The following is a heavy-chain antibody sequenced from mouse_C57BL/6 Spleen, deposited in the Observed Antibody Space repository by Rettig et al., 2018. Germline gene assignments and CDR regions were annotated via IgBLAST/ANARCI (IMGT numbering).Heavy chain of an antibody. J-gene: IGHJ1*03. V-gene: IGHV1-15*01. Sequence: GYTFTDYEMHWVKQTPVHGLEWIGAIDPETGGTAYNQKFKGKAILTADKSSSTAYMELRSLTSEDSAVYYCTRTSTVVAIRGYFDVWGTGTTVTVSS. CDR1: GYTFTDYE. CDR2: IDPETGGT. D-gene: IGHD1-1*01. CDR3: TRTSTVVAIRGYFDV.